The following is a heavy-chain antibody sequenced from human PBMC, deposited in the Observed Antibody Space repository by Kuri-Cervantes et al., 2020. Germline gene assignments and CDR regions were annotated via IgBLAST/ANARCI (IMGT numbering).Heavy chain of an antibody. V-gene: IGHV1-69*13. J-gene: IGHJ5*02. CDR3: ARGRMVRGAKPLFWFDP. CDR1: GGTFSSYA. Sequence: SVKVSCKASGGTFSSYAISWVRQAPGQGLEWMGGIIPIFGTANYAQKFQGRVTITADESTSTAYMELSSLRSEDTAVYYCARGRMVRGAKPLFWFDPWGQGTLVTVSS. D-gene: IGHD3-10*01. CDR2: IIPIFGTA.